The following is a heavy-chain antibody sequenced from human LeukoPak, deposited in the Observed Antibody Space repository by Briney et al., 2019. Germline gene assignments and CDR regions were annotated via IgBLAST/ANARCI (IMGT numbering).Heavy chain of an antibody. V-gene: IGHV1-69*13. CDR3: ARAHGRFLEWLFYFDY. J-gene: IGHJ4*02. D-gene: IGHD3-3*01. CDR1: GGTFSSYA. CDR2: IIPIFGTA. Sequence: ASVKVSCKASGGTFSSYAISWVRQAPGQGLEWMGGIIPIFGTANYAQKFQGRVTITADESTSTAYMELSSLRSEDTAVYYCARAHGRFLEWLFYFDYWGQGTLVTVSS.